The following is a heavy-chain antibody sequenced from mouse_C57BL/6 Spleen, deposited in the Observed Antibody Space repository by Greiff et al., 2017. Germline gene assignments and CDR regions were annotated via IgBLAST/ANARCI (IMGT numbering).Heavy chain of an antibody. CDR1: GYTFTSYW. V-gene: IGHV1-55*01. CDR2: IYPGSGST. J-gene: IGHJ1*03. CDR3: ARADYYGSSYWYFDV. Sequence: VQLQQPGAELVKPGASVKMSCKASGYTFTSYWITWVKQRPGQGLEWIGDIYPGSGSTNYNEKFKSKATLTVDTSSSPAYLQLSSLTSEDSAVYYCARADYYGSSYWYFDVWGTGTTVTVSS. D-gene: IGHD1-1*01.